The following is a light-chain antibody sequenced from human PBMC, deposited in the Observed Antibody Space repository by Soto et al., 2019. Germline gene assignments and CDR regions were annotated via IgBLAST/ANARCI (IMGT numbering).Light chain of an antibody. CDR3: QQANSFPYT. CDR2: AAS. Sequence: DIQMSQSPSSVNASVGDRATITCRTSQGISSWLSWYQQKQGKAPKLLIYAASSLQSGVPSRFNCSVSGTDFTLAISSLQPEDFATYYCQQANSFPYTFGQGTKLEIK. J-gene: IGKJ2*01. V-gene: IGKV1-12*02. CDR1: QGISSW.